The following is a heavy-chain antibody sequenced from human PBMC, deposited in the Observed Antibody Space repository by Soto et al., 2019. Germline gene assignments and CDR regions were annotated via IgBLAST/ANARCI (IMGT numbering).Heavy chain of an antibody. Sequence: AETLSLTCAVYGGSFSGYYWSWIRQPPGKGLEWIGDINHSGSTNYNPSLKSRVTISVDTSKNQFSLQLRYVTAADTAVYYCARPGYSSGWYRVYFDYWGQGTLVTVSS. J-gene: IGHJ4*02. CDR1: GGSFSGYY. V-gene: IGHV4-34*01. D-gene: IGHD6-19*01. CDR2: INHSGST. CDR3: ARPGYSSGWYRVYFDY.